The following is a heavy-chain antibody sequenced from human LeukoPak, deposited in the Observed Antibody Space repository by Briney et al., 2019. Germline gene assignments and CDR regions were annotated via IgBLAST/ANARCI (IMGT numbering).Heavy chain of an antibody. J-gene: IGHJ5*02. Sequence: PSETLSLTCTVSGGSISSGGYYWSWIRQHPGKGLEWIGYIYYSGNTYYSPSLKSRLTISIDTSKNQFSLKLSSVTAADTAVYYCARGHYRGTYPLHWFDPWGQGTLVAVPS. CDR1: GGSISSGGYY. CDR3: ARGHYRGTYPLHWFDP. CDR2: IYYSGNT. D-gene: IGHD1-26*01. V-gene: IGHV4-31*03.